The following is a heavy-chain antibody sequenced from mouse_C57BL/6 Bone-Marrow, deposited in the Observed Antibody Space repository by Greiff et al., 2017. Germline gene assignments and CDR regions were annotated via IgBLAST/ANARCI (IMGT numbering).Heavy chain of an antibody. CDR3: ARHPPNYYGACDV. V-gene: IGHV5-15*01. CDR1: GFTFSDYG. J-gene: IGHJ1*03. D-gene: IGHD1-1*01. CDR2: ISNLAYSI. Sequence: EVKLQESGGGLVQPGGSLKLSCAASGFTFSDYGMAWVRQAPRKGPEWVAFISNLAYSIYYADTVTGRFTISRENAKNTLYLEMSSLRSEDTAMYYCARHPPNYYGACDVWGTGTTVTVSA.